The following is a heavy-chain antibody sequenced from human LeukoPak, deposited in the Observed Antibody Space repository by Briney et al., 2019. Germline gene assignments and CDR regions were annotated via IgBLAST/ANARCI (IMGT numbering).Heavy chain of an antibody. D-gene: IGHD3-10*01. CDR3: ARDLYGSGAKHFDY. V-gene: IGHV1-18*01. CDR2: ISAYDGNT. Sequence: ASVKVSCKASGYTFTSYGISWVRQPPGQGLEWMGWISAYDGNTNYAQKLQGRVTMTTDTPTRTAYRALKSLISHPPAVYYCARDLYGSGAKHFDYWGQGTLVTVSS. CDR1: GYTFTSYG. J-gene: IGHJ4*02.